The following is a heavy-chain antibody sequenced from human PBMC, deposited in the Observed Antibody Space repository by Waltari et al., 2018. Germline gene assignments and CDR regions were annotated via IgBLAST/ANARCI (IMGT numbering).Heavy chain of an antibody. J-gene: IGHJ4*02. CDR3: ARTSYDYNRKYLDS. CDR2: ITEDGVEK. D-gene: IGHD3-22*01. CDR1: GFTFHSYW. V-gene: IGHV3-7*04. Sequence: EVQLVESGGGLVQPGGSLRLSCAASGFTFHSYWMTWVRQGPGKGLELVAKITEDGVEKYDVDSLKRRFIVSRDNTNNSLYLRMNGLRDDNTAVYYFARTSYDYNRKYLDSWGQGTVVTVSS.